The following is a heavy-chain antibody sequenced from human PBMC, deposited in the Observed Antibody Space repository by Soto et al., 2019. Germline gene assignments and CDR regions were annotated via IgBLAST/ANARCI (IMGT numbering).Heavy chain of an antibody. Sequence: GESLKISCKGSGYSFRNNWITWVRQMPGKGLEWMGRIDLTDSYTSYSPSFQGHVSFSADTSINTAYLQWSSLRASDTAMYYCERHGGGNYDSSGYHYAIDYWGQGTPVTVSS. V-gene: IGHV5-10-1*01. CDR2: IDLTDSYT. J-gene: IGHJ4*02. CDR1: GYSFRNNW. CDR3: ERHGGGNYDSSGYHYAIDY. D-gene: IGHD3-22*01.